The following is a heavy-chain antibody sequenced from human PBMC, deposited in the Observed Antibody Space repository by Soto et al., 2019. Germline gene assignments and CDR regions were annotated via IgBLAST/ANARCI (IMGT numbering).Heavy chain of an antibody. J-gene: IGHJ4*02. V-gene: IGHV3-74*01. D-gene: IGHD3-16*01. CDR3: AKKGGGSYYFDY. CDR1: GFTFSSYW. Sequence: EVQLVESGGGLVQPGGGSLRLSCAASGFTFSSYWMHWVRQAPGKGMVWVARINSDGISTSHADSVKGRFTISRDNAKNTLYLQMNSPRAEDTAVYYCAKKGGGSYYFDYWGQGTLVTVSS. CDR2: INSDGIST.